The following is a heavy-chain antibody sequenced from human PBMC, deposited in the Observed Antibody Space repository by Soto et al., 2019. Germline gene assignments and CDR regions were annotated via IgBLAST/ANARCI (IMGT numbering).Heavy chain of an antibody. V-gene: IGHV4-38-2*02. CDR2: VFHSGTT. D-gene: IGHD3-3*01. Sequence: SETLSLTCGVSGYSINSGYYWGWIRQPPGKGLEWIGSVFHSGTTYQNPSLKTRDTISVDTSRNQFSLELDSVTAADTAVYYCARDFGHLHDSRSGPHXWGQVILVTVSX. CDR3: ARDFGHLHDSRSGPHX. J-gene: IGHJ4*02. CDR1: GYSINSGYY.